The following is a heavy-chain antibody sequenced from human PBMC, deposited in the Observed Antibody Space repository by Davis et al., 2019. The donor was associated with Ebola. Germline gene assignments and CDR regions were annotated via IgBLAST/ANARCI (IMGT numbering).Heavy chain of an antibody. V-gene: IGHV3-64D*06. CDR2: ISTNGETT. CDR1: GFTFSSYA. Sequence: LKISCSASGFTFSSYAMHWVRQAPGKGLESVARISTNGETTYYADSVKGRFTISRDNSKDTLYLQMRSLRTEDTAVYYCVKDRFTVVVVHGGFDYWGQGALVTVSS. CDR3: VKDRFTVVVVHGGFDY. J-gene: IGHJ4*02. D-gene: IGHD2-15*01.